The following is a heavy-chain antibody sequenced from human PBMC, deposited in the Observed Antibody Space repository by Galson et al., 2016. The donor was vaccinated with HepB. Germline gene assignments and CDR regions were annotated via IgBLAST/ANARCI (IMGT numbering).Heavy chain of an antibody. CDR3: AKEGRQYGDYYVDH. CDR2: IWYDGSHQ. V-gene: IGHV3-33*06. Sequence: SLRLSCAASGFTFSNYAMNWVRQAPGKGLEWVAVIWYDGSHQYYGDSVKGRFTISRDNSKNTLYLQMNSLRAEDTAVYYCAKEGRQYGDYYVDHWGQGTLVTVSS. J-gene: IGHJ4*02. D-gene: IGHD4-17*01. CDR1: GFTFSNYA.